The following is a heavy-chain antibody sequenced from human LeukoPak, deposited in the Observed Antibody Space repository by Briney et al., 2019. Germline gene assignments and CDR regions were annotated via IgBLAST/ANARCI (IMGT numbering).Heavy chain of an antibody. V-gene: IGHV3-74*01. J-gene: IGHJ4*02. D-gene: IGHD3-10*01. CDR2: TNSDGSRT. Sequence: GGSLRVSYAASGFDFNNYGMHWVRQAPGKGLVWVSRTNSDGSRTDYADSVKGRFTISRDNAENTLYLQMNSLRVEGTAVYYCARDRGINMVRGVIDYWGQGTLVTVSS. CDR1: GFDFNNYG. CDR3: ARDRGINMVRGVIDY.